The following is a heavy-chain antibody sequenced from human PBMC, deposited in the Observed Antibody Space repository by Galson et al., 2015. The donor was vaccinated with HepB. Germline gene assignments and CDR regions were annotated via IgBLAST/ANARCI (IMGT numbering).Heavy chain of an antibody. CDR3: AREALRLISSTSCYALDY. Sequence: SLRLSCAASGFTFSSYAMSWVRQAPGKGLEWVSAISGSGGSTYYADSVKGRFTISRDNSKNTLYLQMNSLRAEDTAVYYCAREALRLISSTSCYALDYWGQGTLVTVSS. D-gene: IGHD2-2*01. CDR2: ISGSGGST. V-gene: IGHV3-23*01. J-gene: IGHJ4*02. CDR1: GFTFSSYA.